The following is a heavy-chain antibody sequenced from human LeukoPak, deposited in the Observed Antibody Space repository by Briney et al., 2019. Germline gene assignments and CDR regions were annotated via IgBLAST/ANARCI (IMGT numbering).Heavy chain of an antibody. CDR2: IYYSGST. Sequence: SETLSLTCAVYGGSFSGYYWSWIRQPPGKGLEWIGYIYYSGSTNYNPSLKSRVTISVDTSKNQFSLKLSSVTAADTAVYYCARSSYGGGIDYWGQGTLVTVSS. D-gene: IGHD4-23*01. CDR3: ARSSYGGGIDY. CDR1: GGSFSGYY. V-gene: IGHV4-59*01. J-gene: IGHJ4*02.